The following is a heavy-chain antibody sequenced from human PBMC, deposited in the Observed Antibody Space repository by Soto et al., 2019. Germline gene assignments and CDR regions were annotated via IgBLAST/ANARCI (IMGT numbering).Heavy chain of an antibody. J-gene: IGHJ5*02. V-gene: IGHV4-30-2*01. CDR1: GCSISSGGCS. Sequence: PSVTLSLTCAVSGCSISSGGCSWSWIRQPPGKGLEWIGYIYHSGSTYYNPSLKSRVTISVDRSKNQFSLKLSSVTAVDTAVYYFARLGKSLWFGELAWPDWFDPWGQGTLVTVSS. D-gene: IGHD3-10*01. CDR2: IYHSGST. CDR3: ARLGKSLWFGELAWPDWFDP.